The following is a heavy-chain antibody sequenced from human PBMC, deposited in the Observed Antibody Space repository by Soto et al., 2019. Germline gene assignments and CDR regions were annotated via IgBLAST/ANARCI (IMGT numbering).Heavy chain of an antibody. CDR1: GFTFSTYA. J-gene: IGHJ4*02. CDR2: VSDNGGIR. V-gene: IGHV3-23*01. Sequence: DVQLLESWGGVVQPGGSLRLSCAASGFTFSTYALSWFRQAPGKGLELFSCVSDNGGIRYYADCVKGRFTIARDNSNNKMYLHMNRLRAEDTAVQYSSRTYYYDSRCYLVRHNPDFWGQGTMITVSS. CDR3: SRTYYYDSRCYLVRHNPDF. D-gene: IGHD3-22*01.